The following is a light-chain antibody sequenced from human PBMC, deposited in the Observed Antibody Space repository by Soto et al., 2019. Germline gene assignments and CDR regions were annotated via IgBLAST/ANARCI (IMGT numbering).Light chain of an antibody. CDR1: QSVFIW. CDR2: DAM. V-gene: IGKV1-5*01. J-gene: IGKJ2*01. Sequence: DIQMTQSPSTLSASVGDIVTITCRASQSVFIWVAWYQQKPGRAPKLLIVDAMNLEYGVRSRFRGDGSETELTLTINSLQTDDFATSYCQQYRGNSLTFGQGTKLEI. CDR3: QQYRGNSLT.